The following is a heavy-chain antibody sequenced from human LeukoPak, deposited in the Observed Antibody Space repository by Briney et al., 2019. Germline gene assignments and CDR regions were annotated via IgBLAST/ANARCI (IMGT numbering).Heavy chain of an antibody. Sequence: PGGSLRLSCVGSGFTFSRYWMSWVRQAPGKGLEWVANIKERGSETYYVDSVKGRFTISRDNAKNTLFLQMNSLRDEDTAVYYCARDTMATSGDFDYWGQGTLVTVSS. CDR1: GFTFSRYW. D-gene: IGHD3-10*01. V-gene: IGHV3-7*01. CDR2: IKERGSET. CDR3: ARDTMATSGDFDY. J-gene: IGHJ4*02.